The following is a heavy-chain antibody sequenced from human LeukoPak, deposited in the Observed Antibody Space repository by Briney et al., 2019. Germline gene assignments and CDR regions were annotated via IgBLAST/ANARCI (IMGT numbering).Heavy chain of an antibody. V-gene: IGHV2-70*01. CDR1: GFSLSTSGMC. D-gene: IGHD6-13*01. J-gene: IGHJ6*02. Sequence: QSGPTLVNPTQTLTLTCTFSGFSLSTSGMCVSWIRQPPEKALEWLALIDWDDDKYYSTSLKTRLTISKDTSKNQVVLTMTNMDPVDTATYYCARDYSSSWYSYYYGMDVWGQGTTVTVSS. CDR2: IDWDDDK. CDR3: ARDYSSSWYSYYYGMDV.